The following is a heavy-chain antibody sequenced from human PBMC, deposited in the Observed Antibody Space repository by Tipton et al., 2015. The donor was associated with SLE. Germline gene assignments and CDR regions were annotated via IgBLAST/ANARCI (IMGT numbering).Heavy chain of an antibody. CDR3: ARAGYSSRWYVWY. CDR1: GGSFSDYY. J-gene: IGHJ4*02. V-gene: IGHV4-34*01. CDR2: INHRGSA. Sequence: LRLSCAVYGGSFSDYYWSWIRQPPGKGLEWIGEINHRGSANYNPSLKSRLTISIDTSKNQFSLKLTSVTAADTAVYFCARAGYSSRWYVWYWGQGTPVTVSS. D-gene: IGHD6-13*01.